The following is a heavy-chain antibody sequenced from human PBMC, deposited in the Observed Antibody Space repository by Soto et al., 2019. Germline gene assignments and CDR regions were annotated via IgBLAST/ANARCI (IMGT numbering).Heavy chain of an antibody. D-gene: IGHD4-17*01. CDR2: IYYSGST. CDR3: ARLSGLRPAY. V-gene: IGHV4-61*01. CDR1: GGSFSSSSYY. Sequence: PTGTLSLTCTVSGGSFSSSSYYWSWIRQPPGKGLEWIGYIYYSGSTNYNPSLKSRVTISVDTSKDQFSLKLSSVTAADTAVYYCARLSGLRPAYWGQGTLVTVSS. J-gene: IGHJ4*02.